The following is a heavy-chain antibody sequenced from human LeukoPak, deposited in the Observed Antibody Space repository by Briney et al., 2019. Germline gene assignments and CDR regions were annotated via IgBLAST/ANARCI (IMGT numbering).Heavy chain of an antibody. D-gene: IGHD2-2*01. V-gene: IGHV3-7*01. CDR2: IKQDESEK. CDR3: AREGPGYCSGTSCYGSFDI. J-gene: IGHJ3*02. Sequence: PGGSLRLSCAASGFTFSSYWMSWVRQAPGKGLEWVAHIKQDESEKYYVDSVKGRFTISRDNAKNSLYLQMNSLRAEGTAVYYCAREGPGYCSGTSCYGSFDIWGQGTMVTVSS. CDR1: GFTFSSYW.